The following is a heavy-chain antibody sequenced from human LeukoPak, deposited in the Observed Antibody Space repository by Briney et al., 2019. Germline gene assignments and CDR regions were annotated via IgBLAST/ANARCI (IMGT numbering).Heavy chain of an antibody. D-gene: IGHD1-1*01. Sequence: VGSLSLSRAASRFTISGFWMHWVRQVPGAGLVGVARMNSAGTTINYADYVKGRFTISRDNVRNTLHLQMNNLSLEDTAVYFCIREVQVRASASLGLWGRGTLVTVS. CDR3: IREVQVRASASLGL. V-gene: IGHV3-74*01. CDR1: RFTISGFW. CDR2: MNSAGTTI. J-gene: IGHJ4*01.